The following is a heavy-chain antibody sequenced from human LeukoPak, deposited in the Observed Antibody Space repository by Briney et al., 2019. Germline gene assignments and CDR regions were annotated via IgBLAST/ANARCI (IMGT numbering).Heavy chain of an antibody. Sequence: ASVKVSCKASGYTFTTHDINWVRQATGQGLEWLGWMSPNSGDTGYAQKFQGRVTMTTDTSTSTAYMELRSLRSDDTAVYYCARDRHYDILTGYYNAFDYWGQGTLVTVSS. D-gene: IGHD3-9*01. J-gene: IGHJ4*02. CDR1: GYTFTTHD. V-gene: IGHV1-8*01. CDR2: MSPNSGDT. CDR3: ARDRHYDILTGYYNAFDY.